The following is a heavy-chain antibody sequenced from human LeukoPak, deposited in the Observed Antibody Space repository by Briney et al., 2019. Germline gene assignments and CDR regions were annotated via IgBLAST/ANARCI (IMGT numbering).Heavy chain of an antibody. CDR3: AKDGHGDSSYFDY. Sequence: GESLRLSCAASGFTFSNAWMSWVRQAPGKGLEWVGRIKSKTDGGTTDYAAPVKGRFTISRDDSKNTLYLQMNSLRAEDTAVYYRAKDGHGDSSYFDYWGQGTLVTVSS. D-gene: IGHD4-17*01. CDR1: GFTFSNAW. CDR2: IKSKTDGGTT. J-gene: IGHJ4*02. V-gene: IGHV3-15*01.